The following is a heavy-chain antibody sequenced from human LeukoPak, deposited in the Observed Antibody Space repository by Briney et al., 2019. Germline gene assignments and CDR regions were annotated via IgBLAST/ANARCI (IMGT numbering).Heavy chain of an antibody. D-gene: IGHD6-19*01. Sequence: SETLSLTCTVSGGSISSYYWSWIRQPPGKGLEWIGYIYYSGGTNYNPSLKSRVTISVDASQNQFSLKLSSVTAADTAVYYCARQGYSSGFYYFDYWGQGTLVTVSS. V-gene: IGHV4-59*01. CDR3: ARQGYSSGFYYFDY. J-gene: IGHJ4*02. CDR2: IYYSGGT. CDR1: GGSISSYY.